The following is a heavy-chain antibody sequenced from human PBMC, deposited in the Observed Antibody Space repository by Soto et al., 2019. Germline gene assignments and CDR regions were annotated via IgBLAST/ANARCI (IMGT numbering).Heavy chain of an antibody. Sequence: SETLSLTCTVSGGSISSSSYYWGWIRQPPGKGLEWIGSIYYSGSTYYNPSLKSRVTISVDRSRNQFSLKLNSVTAADTAVYYCARVRREYDNSGPVDYWGQGTLVTVSS. V-gene: IGHV4-39*07. CDR3: ARVRREYDNSGPVDY. D-gene: IGHD3-22*01. J-gene: IGHJ4*02. CDR1: GGSISSSSYY. CDR2: IYYSGST.